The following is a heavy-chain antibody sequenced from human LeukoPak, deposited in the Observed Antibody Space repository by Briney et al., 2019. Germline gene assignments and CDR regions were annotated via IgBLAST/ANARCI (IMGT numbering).Heavy chain of an antibody. J-gene: IGHJ4*02. V-gene: IGHV1-46*01. CDR2: INPSGGST. CDR3: ARGGTIFGVVRRSIDY. CDR1: GYTFTSYY. D-gene: IGHD3-3*01. Sequence: ASVKVSCKASGYTFTSYYMHWVRQAPGQGLEWMGIINPSGGSTSYAQKFQGRVTMTRDTSTSTVYMELSSLRSEDTAVYYCARGGTIFGVVRRSIDYWGQGTLVTVSS.